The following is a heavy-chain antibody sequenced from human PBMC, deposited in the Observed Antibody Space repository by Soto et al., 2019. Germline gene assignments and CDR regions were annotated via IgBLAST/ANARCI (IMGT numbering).Heavy chain of an antibody. D-gene: IGHD1-7*01. CDR2: INAGNGNT. CDR1: GYTFTSYA. Sequence: GASVKVSCKASGYTFTSYAMHWVRQAPGRRLEWMGWINAGNGNTKYSQKFQGRVTITRDTSASTAYMELSSLRSEDTAVYYCARLANYLFFFFDPWGQGTLVTVSS. V-gene: IGHV1-3*01. J-gene: IGHJ5*02. CDR3: ARLANYLFFFFDP.